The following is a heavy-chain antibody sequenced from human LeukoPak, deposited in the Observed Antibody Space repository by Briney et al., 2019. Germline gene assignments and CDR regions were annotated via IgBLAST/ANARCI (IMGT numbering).Heavy chain of an antibody. V-gene: IGHV4-39*01. CDR1: DGSVSSVGYY. CDR3: ARRDQAIDY. D-gene: IGHD5-24*01. Sequence: PSETLSLTCTVSDGSVSSVGYYWGWIRQPPGKGLEWIGSIYYSGTTYYNPSLASRVTIFLDTSKNQFSLRLSSVTAADTAVYYCARRDQAIDYWGQGTLVTVSS. J-gene: IGHJ4*02. CDR2: IYYSGTT.